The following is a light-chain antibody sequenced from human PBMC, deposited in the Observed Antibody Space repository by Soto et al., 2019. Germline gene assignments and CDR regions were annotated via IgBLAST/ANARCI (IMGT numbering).Light chain of an antibody. J-gene: IGKJ1*01. Sequence: DIDLTQSPGTLSLSPGERGTLACRASQTVRSSFVAWYQQKPGQAPRLLIYGASTRAAGIPDRFSGSGSGTDFTLIIKSLEPEDLGIYYCQYYGRSSWTFGQGTKVEIK. CDR1: QTVRSSF. CDR2: GAS. V-gene: IGKV3-20*01. CDR3: QYYGRSSWT.